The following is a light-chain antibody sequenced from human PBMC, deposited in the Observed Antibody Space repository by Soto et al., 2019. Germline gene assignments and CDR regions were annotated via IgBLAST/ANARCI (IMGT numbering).Light chain of an antibody. Sequence: EVVMTQSPVSLPVTLGQPASISCRSSESLVATDGITYFNWFHQRPGQSPRRLIYKVSDRDSGVPDRFRGSGSGTDFTLRISRVEAEDVGIYYCMQGTHWPRTFGQGTKVDIK. CDR2: KVS. CDR3: MQGTHWPRT. CDR1: ESLVATDGITY. V-gene: IGKV2-30*01. J-gene: IGKJ1*01.